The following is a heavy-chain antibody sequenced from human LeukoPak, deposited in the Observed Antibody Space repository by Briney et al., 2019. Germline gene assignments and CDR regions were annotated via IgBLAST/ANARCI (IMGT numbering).Heavy chain of an antibody. CDR3: ARATYYFDY. J-gene: IGHJ4*02. Sequence: GASVKVSCKASGYTFTSYGVTWVRQAPGQGLEWMGWVSGYNGNTKYAENFEGRITMTTDTSTSTAYMELRSLRSDDTAVYYCARATYYFDYWGQGTLVTVSS. CDR1: GYTFTSYG. CDR2: VSGYNGNT. V-gene: IGHV1-18*01.